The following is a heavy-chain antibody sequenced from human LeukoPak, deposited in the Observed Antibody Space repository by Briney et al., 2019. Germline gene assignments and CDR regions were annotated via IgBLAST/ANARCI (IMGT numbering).Heavy chain of an antibody. CDR1: GFTFSSYG. V-gene: IGHV3-30*02. CDR2: IRYDGSNK. Sequence: GGSLRLSCAASGFTFSSYGMYWVRQTPGKGLEWVAFIRYDGSNKYYADSVKGRFTISRDNSKNTLYLQMNSLRAEDTAVYYCAKDAWGGKHFDYWGQGTLVTVSS. J-gene: IGHJ4*02. D-gene: IGHD3-16*01. CDR3: AKDAWGGKHFDY.